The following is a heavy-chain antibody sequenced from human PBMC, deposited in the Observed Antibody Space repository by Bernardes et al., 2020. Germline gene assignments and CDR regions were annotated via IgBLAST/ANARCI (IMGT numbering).Heavy chain of an antibody. CDR3: AKLTQGLWPNPLFEH. CDR2: LSISGGST. D-gene: IGHD3-10*01. Sequence: GGSLRLSCAASGFTFSSYGMSWVRQVPGKGLEWVSGLSISGGSTDYAGPVKGRFTISRDNSKNTLYLQMNSLRAEDTAVYFCAKLTQGLWPNPLFEHWGRGTLVTVSS. J-gene: IGHJ4*02. V-gene: IGHV3-23*01. CDR1: GFTFSSYG.